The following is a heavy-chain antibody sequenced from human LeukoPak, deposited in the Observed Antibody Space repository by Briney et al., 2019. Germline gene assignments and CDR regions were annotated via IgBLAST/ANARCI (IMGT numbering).Heavy chain of an antibody. Sequence: SETLSLTCTVSGASISGSGYYWGWIRQPPGKGLEWIGNIYYSGSTYYNASLQSRVTISIDTSKNQFSLRLKSVTAADTAMYYCAKSGGYGLIDYWGQGTLVTVSS. CDR2: IYYSGST. CDR3: AKSGGYGLIDY. V-gene: IGHV4-39*01. D-gene: IGHD1-26*01. CDR1: GASISGSGYY. J-gene: IGHJ4*02.